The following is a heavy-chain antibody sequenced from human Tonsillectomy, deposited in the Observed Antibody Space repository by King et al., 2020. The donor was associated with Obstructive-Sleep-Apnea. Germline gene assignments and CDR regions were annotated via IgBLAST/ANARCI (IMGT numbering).Heavy chain of an antibody. CDR3: ARVAETALVFDF. Sequence: VQLVESGGDLVRPGGSLKLSCTDSGITVSSNYMTWVRQAPGKGLEWVSVIYSGTNTLYTDSVRGRFTISRDSSKNTMYLQMNNLRVEDAAVYYCARVAETALVFDFWGQGTLVTVSS. CDR1: GITVSSNY. CDR2: IYSGTNT. V-gene: IGHV3-66*01. J-gene: IGHJ4*02. D-gene: IGHD5-18*01.